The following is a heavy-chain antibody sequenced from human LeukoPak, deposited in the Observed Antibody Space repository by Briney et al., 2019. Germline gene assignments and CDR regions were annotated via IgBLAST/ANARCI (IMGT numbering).Heavy chain of an antibody. J-gene: IGHJ4*02. CDR3: ARDGTYYYDSSGYFPDY. D-gene: IGHD3-22*01. CDR2: ISNDVSNK. CDR1: GSTFSIYA. Sequence: GRSLRLSCAASGSTFSIYAIHWVRQAPGKGLEWVAVISNDVSNKYYADSVKGRFTISRDNSKNTLYLQMNSLRAEDTAVYYCARDGTYYYDSSGYFPDYWGQGTLVTVSS. V-gene: IGHV3-30*04.